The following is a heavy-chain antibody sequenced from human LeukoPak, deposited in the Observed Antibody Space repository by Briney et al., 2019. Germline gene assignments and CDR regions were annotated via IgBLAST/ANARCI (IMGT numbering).Heavy chain of an antibody. CDR1: GYTFTNYD. CDR2: IYAYNGNT. J-gene: IGHJ4*02. D-gene: IGHD1-20*01. Sequence: ASVKVSCKASGYTFTNYDISWVRQAPGQGLEWMGRIYAYNGNTKYAQKLQGRVTTATDTSTSTAYMELRSLRSDDTAVYYCARDGRYNLNYADYWGQGTLVTVSS. V-gene: IGHV1-18*01. CDR3: ARDGRYNLNYADY.